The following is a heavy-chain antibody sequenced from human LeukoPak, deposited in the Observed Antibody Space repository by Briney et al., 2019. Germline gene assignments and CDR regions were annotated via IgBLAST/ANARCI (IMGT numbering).Heavy chain of an antibody. CDR2: IYYSGST. CDR3: AREGGWGTPYFDY. CDR1: GGSIRSYY. J-gene: IGHJ4*02. D-gene: IGHD7-27*01. V-gene: IGHV4-59*12. Sequence: SETLSLTCTVSGGSIRSYYWSWIRQPPGKGLEWIGSIYYSGSTYYNPSLKSRVTISVDTSKNQFSLKLSSVTAADTAVYYCAREGGWGTPYFDYWGQGTLVTVSS.